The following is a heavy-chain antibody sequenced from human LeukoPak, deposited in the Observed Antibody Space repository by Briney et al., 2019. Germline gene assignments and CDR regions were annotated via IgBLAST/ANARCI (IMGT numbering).Heavy chain of an antibody. CDR1: GFSFSNYG. Sequence: GGSLRLSCAASGFSFSNYGMYWVRQAPGKGLEWVATIPYAGSNKYYVDSVKGRFTISRDNSKKTLYLQMNSLRPEDTAVYYCAKGYPGKYDSSGYYEYYFDYWGQGTLFTVSS. CDR3: AKGYPGKYDSSGYYEYYFDY. J-gene: IGHJ4*02. CDR2: IPYAGSNK. V-gene: IGHV3-30*18. D-gene: IGHD3-22*01.